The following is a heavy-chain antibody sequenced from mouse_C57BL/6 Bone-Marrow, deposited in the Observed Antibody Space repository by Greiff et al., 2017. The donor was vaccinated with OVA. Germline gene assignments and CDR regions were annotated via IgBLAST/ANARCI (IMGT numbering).Heavy chain of an antibody. CDR1: GYTFTSYW. CDR3: ARVTTVVAGGTWFAY. V-gene: IGHV1-64*01. D-gene: IGHD1-1*01. Sequence: QVQLQQPGAELVQPGASVKLSCKASGYTFTSYWMHWVKQRPGQGLEWIGMIHPNSGSTNYNEKFKRKATLTVDKSSSTAYMQLSSLTSEDSAVYYCARVTTVVAGGTWFAYWGQGTLVTVSA. J-gene: IGHJ3*01. CDR2: IHPNSGST.